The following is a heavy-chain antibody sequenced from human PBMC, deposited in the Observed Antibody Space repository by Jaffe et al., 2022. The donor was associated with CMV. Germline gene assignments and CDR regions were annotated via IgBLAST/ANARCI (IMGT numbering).Heavy chain of an antibody. CDR1: GGSISSYY. CDR2: IYYSGST. J-gene: IGHJ6*02. V-gene: IGHV4-59*01. D-gene: IGHD4-17*01. CDR3: ARDRPTTVTTRALGYYGMDV. Sequence: QVQLQESGPGLVKPSETLSLTCTVSGGSISSYYWSWIRQPPGKGLEWIGYIYYSGSTNYNPSLKSRVTISVDTSKNQFSLKLSSVTAADTAVYYCARDRPTTVTTRALGYYGMDVWGQGTTVTVSS.